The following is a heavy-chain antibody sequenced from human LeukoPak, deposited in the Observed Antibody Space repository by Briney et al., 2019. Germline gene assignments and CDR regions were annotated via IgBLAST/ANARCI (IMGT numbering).Heavy chain of an antibody. CDR1: GFTFSSYA. Sequence: GSLRLSCAASGFTFSSYAMSWVRQIPGKGLEWVGHMYYRGNTFYNPSLKSRVTISVDTSKNQFSLKLSSVTAADTAVYYCARHAGIQLWLQGPYWGQGTLVTVSS. D-gene: IGHD5-18*01. J-gene: IGHJ4*02. CDR2: MYYRGNT. CDR3: ARHAGIQLWLQGPY. V-gene: IGHV4-59*05.